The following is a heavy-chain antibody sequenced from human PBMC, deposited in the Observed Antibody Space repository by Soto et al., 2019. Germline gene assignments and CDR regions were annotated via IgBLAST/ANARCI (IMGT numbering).Heavy chain of an antibody. Sequence: GGSLRLSCAASGFTFSSYSMNWVRQAPGKGLEWVSYISSSSTIYYADSVKGRFTISRDNAKNSLYLQMNSLRAEDTAVYYCARSAGIVATSGTFDYWGQGTLVTVSS. D-gene: IGHD5-12*01. CDR2: ISSSSTI. V-gene: IGHV3-48*01. CDR3: ARSAGIVATSGTFDY. J-gene: IGHJ4*02. CDR1: GFTFSSYS.